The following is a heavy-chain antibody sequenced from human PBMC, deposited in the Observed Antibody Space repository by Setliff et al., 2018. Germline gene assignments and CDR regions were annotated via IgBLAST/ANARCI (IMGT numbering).Heavy chain of an antibody. Sequence: VSGGSISSGDYYWSWIRQPPGKGLEWIGYIYSSGSTYYNPSLKSRVSISVDTSKNQFSLKLSSVTAADTAVYYCARESRYYYDNLGTLDYWGQGTLVTVSS. CDR2: IYSSGST. J-gene: IGHJ4*02. CDR1: GGSISSGDYY. V-gene: IGHV4-30-4*08. CDR3: ARESRYYYDNLGTLDY. D-gene: IGHD3-22*01.